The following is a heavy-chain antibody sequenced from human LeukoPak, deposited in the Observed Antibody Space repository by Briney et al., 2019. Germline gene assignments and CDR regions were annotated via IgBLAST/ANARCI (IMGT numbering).Heavy chain of an antibody. CDR2: INPSGSST. D-gene: IGHD1-26*01. J-gene: IGHJ5*02. CDR3: ARDNSVGDVAWWFDP. Sequence: ASVKVSCKASGYSFTSHYMHWVRQAPGQGLEWLGLINPSGSSTLYAQKFQGRVAMTRDMSTTTDYMELSSLRSEDTAVYYCARDNSVGDVAWWFDPWGQGILVTVSS. CDR1: GYSFTSHY. V-gene: IGHV1-46*01.